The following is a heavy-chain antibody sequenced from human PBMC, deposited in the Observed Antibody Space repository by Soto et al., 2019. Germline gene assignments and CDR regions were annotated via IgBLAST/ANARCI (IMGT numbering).Heavy chain of an antibody. J-gene: IGHJ6*02. V-gene: IGHV3-23*01. D-gene: IGHD6-13*01. CDR1: GFTFSSYA. CDR2: ISGSGGST. Sequence: GGSLRLSCAASGFTFSSYAVSWVRQAPGKGLEWVSAISGSGGSTYYADSVKGRFTISRDNSKNTLYLQMNSLRAEDTAVYYCAKAQQLVYMGYYHGMDVWGQGTTVTVSS. CDR3: AKAQQLVYMGYYHGMDV.